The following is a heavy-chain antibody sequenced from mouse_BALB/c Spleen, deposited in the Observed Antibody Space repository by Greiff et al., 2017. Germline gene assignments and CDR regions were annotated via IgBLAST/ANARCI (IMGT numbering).Heavy chain of an antibody. CDR1: GFTFSSFG. J-gene: IGHJ4*01. CDR3: ARFTTVVDYAMDY. V-gene: IGHV5-17*02. CDR2: ISSGSSTI. D-gene: IGHD1-1*01. Sequence: EVKLVESGGGLVQPGGSRKLSCAASGFTFSSFGMHWVRQAPEKGLEWVAYISSGSSTIYYADTVKGRFTISRDNPKNTLFLQMTSLRSEDTAMYYCARFTTVVDYAMDYWGQGTSVTVSS.